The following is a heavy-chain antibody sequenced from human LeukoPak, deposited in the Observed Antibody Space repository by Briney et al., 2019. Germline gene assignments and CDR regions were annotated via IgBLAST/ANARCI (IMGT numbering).Heavy chain of an antibody. D-gene: IGHD6-13*01. CDR3: ARDWPSGWQQLPDYDAVDI. Sequence: GGCGRLSCAVSGFTFSHYAMSWVRQAPGTGLEWVGSLTDSVDATYYADSVKGRFTISRDNSKNTLCLQMNSLRAEDTAVYYCARDWPSGWQQLPDYDAVDIWGQGTMVIV. CDR2: LTDSVDAT. CDR1: GFTFSHYA. V-gene: IGHV3-23*01. J-gene: IGHJ3*02.